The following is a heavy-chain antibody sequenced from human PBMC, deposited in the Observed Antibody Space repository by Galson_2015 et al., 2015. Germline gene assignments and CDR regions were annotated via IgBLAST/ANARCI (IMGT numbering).Heavy chain of an antibody. CDR3: AKALPANGPLVGY. D-gene: IGHD2-8*01. J-gene: IGHJ4*02. CDR1: GFTFSSYG. V-gene: IGHV3-30*18. CDR2: ISYDGSNK. Sequence: SLRLSCAASGFTFSSYGMHWVRQAPGKGLEWVAVISYDGSNKYYADSVKGRFTISRDNSKNTLYLQMNSLRAEDTAVYYCAKALPANGPLVGYWGQGTLVTVSS.